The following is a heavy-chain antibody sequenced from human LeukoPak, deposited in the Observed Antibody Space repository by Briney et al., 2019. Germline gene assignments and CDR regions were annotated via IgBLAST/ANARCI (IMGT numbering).Heavy chain of an antibody. CDR3: ARLGTGTTWDDDY. J-gene: IGHJ4*02. CDR2: IIPILGIA. CDR1: GGTFSSYA. Sequence: SVKVSCKASGGTFSSYAISWVRQAPGQGLEWMGRIIPILGIANYAQKFQGRVTITADKSTSTAYMELSSLRSEDTAVYYCARLGTGTTWDDDYWGQGTLVTVSS. V-gene: IGHV1-69*04. D-gene: IGHD1-1*01.